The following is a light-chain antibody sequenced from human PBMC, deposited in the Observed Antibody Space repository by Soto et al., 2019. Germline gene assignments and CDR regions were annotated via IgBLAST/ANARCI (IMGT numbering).Light chain of an antibody. CDR3: AAWDDSLNGVV. J-gene: IGLJ2*01. CDR2: SGN. V-gene: IGLV1-44*01. CDR1: SSNVGSYT. Sequence: QSVLTQPPSASGTPGQRVTISCSGSSSNVGSYTVYWYQQLPGTAPKVLIYSGNRRPSGVPAQFSGSKSGTSASLAISGLQSEDEADYYCAAWDDSLNGVVFGGGTKLTVL.